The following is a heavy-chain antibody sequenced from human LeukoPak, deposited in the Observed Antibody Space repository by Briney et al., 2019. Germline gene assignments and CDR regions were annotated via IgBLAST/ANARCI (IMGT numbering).Heavy chain of an antibody. CDR2: INAGNGNT. V-gene: IGHV1-3*03. J-gene: IGHJ4*02. D-gene: IGHD3-10*01. CDR1: GYTFTNYA. CDR3: ASDYYGSGSLDY. Sequence: GASVKVSCKASGYTFTNYAMHWVRQAPGQRLEWMGWINAGNGNTKYSQEFQGRVTITRDTSASTAYMELSSLRSEDMAVYYCASDYYGSGSLDYWGQGTLVTVSS.